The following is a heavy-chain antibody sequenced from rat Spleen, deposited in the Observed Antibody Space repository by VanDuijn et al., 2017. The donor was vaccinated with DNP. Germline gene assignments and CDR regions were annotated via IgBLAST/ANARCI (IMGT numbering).Heavy chain of an antibody. CDR2: INTDGDSA. Sequence: EVQLVETGGGLVQPGRSLKVSCVVSGFTFNTYWMYWIRQAPGKGLEWVASINTDGDSAYYLDSVKGRFTVSRDNAKNTLYLQMDSLRSEDTATYYCTTDFERGYWGQGVMVTVSS. CDR3: TTDFERGY. D-gene: IGHD1-11*01. J-gene: IGHJ2*01. CDR1: GFTFNTYW. V-gene: IGHV5-58*01.